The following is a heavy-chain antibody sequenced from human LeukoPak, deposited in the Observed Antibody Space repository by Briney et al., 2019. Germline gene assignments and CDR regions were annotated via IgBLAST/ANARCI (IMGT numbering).Heavy chain of an antibody. CDR1: GYTLTELS. V-gene: IGHV1-24*01. Sequence: ASVKVSCKVSGYTLTELSMHWVRQAPGKGLEWMGGFDPEDGETIYAQKFQGRVTMTEDTSTDTAYMELSSLRSEDTAVYYYATSDDYYDSSGYHFQHWGQGTLVTVSS. D-gene: IGHD3-22*01. CDR3: ATSDDYYDSSGYHFQH. J-gene: IGHJ1*01. CDR2: FDPEDGET.